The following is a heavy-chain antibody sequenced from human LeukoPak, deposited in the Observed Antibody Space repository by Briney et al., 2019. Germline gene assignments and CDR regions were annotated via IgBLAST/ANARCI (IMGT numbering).Heavy chain of an antibody. CDR1: GGSISSYY. CDR3: ARVSLAAAASEGYRWFYP. CDR2: IYYSGST. Sequence: SETLSLTCTVSGGSISSYYWSWIRQPPGKGLEWIGYIYYSGSTNYNPSLKSRVTISVDTSKNQFSLKLSSVTAADTAVYYCARVSLAAAASEGYRWFYPWGQGTLVTVSS. V-gene: IGHV4-59*01. D-gene: IGHD6-13*01. J-gene: IGHJ5*02.